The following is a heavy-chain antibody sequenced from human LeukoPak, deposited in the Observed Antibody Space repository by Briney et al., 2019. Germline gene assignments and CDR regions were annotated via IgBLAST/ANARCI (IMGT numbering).Heavy chain of an antibody. CDR3: PRHVITLLREVTHRRQQWFDP. D-gene: IGHD6-13*01. J-gene: IGHJ5*02. CDR2: INTYSGGT. Sequence: ASVKVSCKASGYSFNIYYMNWVRQAPGQGLEWLGWINTYSGGTNFAHKCLDRVTMTREKANTTAYLELRGLPPADTALYYCPRHVITLLREVTHRRQQWFDPWGQGTLVTVSP. V-gene: IGHV1-2*02. CDR1: GYSFNIYY.